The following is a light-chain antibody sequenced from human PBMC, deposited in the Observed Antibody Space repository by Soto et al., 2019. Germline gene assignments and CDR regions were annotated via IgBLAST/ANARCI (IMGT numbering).Light chain of an antibody. J-gene: IGLJ2*01. CDR1: SGHSRYA. V-gene: IGLV4-69*01. CDR3: QTWDTGTVV. Sequence: QPVLTQSPSASASLGASVKLTCTLSSGHSRYAIAWHQQQPEKGPRFLMKVSSDGSHSKGDGIPDRFSGSSSGAERYLTISSLQSEDEADYYCQTWDTGTVVFGGGTKLTVL. CDR2: VSSDGSH.